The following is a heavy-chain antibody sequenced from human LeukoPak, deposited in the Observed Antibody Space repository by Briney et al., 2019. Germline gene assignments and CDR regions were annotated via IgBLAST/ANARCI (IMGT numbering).Heavy chain of an antibody. V-gene: IGHV3-23*01. D-gene: IGHD3-10*01. CDR3: GKDLVYYGSGSFFDY. J-gene: IGHJ4*02. CDR1: GFTFSSYA. Sequence: PGGSLRLSCAASGFTFSSYAMSWVRQAPGKGLEWVSAISGSGGSTYYANSVKGRFTISRDNSKNTLYLQMNSLRAEDTAVYYCGKDLVYYGSGSFFDYWGQGTLVTVSS. CDR2: ISGSGGST.